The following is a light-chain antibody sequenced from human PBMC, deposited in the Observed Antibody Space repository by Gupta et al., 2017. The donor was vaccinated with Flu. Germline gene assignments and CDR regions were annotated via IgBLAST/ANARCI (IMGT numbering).Light chain of an antibody. CDR2: EVS. Sequence: QSALPHPPSASGSPGQPVTISCTGTSSDVGGYNYVSWYQQHPGKAPKLMIHEVSKRPSGVPDRFSGSKSGNTASLTVSXLXAEDEAXYYCSSYAGSNNPLYVFGTGTKVTVL. CDR1: SSDVGGYNY. V-gene: IGLV2-8*01. CDR3: SSYAGSNNPLYV. J-gene: IGLJ1*01.